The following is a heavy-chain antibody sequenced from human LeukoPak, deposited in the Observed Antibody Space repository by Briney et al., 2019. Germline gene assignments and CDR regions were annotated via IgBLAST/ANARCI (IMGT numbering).Heavy chain of an antibody. CDR1: GITFSSYW. CDR2: IKQDGSEK. J-gene: IGHJ4*02. V-gene: IGHV3-7*01. Sequence: PGGSLRLSCAASGITFSSYWMSWVRQAPGKGLEWVANIKQDGSEKYYVDSVKGRFTISRDNAKNSLYLQMNSLRAEDTAVYYCARVCYDYVWGSYRYTGGYFDYWGQGTLVTVSS. CDR3: ARVCYDYVWGSYRYTGGYFDY. D-gene: IGHD3-16*02.